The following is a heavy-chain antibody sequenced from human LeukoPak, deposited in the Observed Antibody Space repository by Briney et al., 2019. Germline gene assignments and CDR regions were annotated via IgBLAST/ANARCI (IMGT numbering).Heavy chain of an antibody. CDR2: IIPIFGTA. CDR1: GGTFSSYA. Sequence: ASVKVSCKASGGTFSSYAIGWVRQTPGQGLEWMGGIIPIFGTANYAQKFQGRVTITADKSTSTAYMELSSLRSEDTAVYYCARGGHYDFWSGYLNNWFDPWGQGTLVTVSS. CDR3: ARGGHYDFWSGYLNNWFDP. D-gene: IGHD3-3*01. V-gene: IGHV1-69*06. J-gene: IGHJ5*02.